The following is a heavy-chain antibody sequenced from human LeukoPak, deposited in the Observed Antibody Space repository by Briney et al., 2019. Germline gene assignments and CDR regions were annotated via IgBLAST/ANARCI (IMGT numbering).Heavy chain of an antibody. V-gene: IGHV1-2*02. CDR3: ARDALNYGHLSPFDY. J-gene: IGHJ4*02. CDR1: GYTFTGYY. Sequence: ASVKVSCKASGYTFTGYYMHWVRQAPGQGLEWMGWINPNSGGTNYAQKFQGRVTMTRDTSISTAYMELSRLRSDDTAVYYCARDALNYGHLSPFDYWGQGTLVTVSS. D-gene: IGHD3-10*01. CDR2: INPNSGGT.